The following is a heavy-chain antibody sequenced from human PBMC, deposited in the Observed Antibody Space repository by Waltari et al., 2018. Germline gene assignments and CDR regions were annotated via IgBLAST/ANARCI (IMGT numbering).Heavy chain of an antibody. CDR1: GGSISSSSYY. J-gene: IGHJ4*02. V-gene: IGHV4-39*07. CDR3: ARVGSGYDSHLDY. Sequence: QLQLQESGPGLVKPSETLSLTCTVPGGSISSSSYYWGWIRQPPGKGLEWIGSIYYSGSTYYNPSLKSRVTISVDTSKNQFSLKLSSVIAADTAVYYCARVGSGYDSHLDYWGQGTLVTVSS. CDR2: IYYSGST. D-gene: IGHD5-12*01.